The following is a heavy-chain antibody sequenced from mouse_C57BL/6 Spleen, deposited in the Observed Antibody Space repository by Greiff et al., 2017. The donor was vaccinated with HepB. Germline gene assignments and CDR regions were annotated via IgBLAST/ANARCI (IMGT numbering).Heavy chain of an antibody. J-gene: IGHJ3*01. Sequence: EVQLVESGPGLVKPSQSLSLTCSVTGYSITSGYYWNWIRQFPGNKLEWMGYISYDGSNNYNPSLKNRISITRDTSKNQFFLKLNSVTTEDTATYYCARGGPAQATAYWGQGTLVTVSA. CDR2: ISYDGSN. CDR3: ARGGPAQATAY. V-gene: IGHV3-6*01. D-gene: IGHD3-2*02. CDR1: GYSITSGYY.